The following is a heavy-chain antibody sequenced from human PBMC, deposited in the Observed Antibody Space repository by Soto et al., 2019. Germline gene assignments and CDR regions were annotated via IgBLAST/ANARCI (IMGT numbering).Heavy chain of an antibody. CDR2: INPNSGGT. D-gene: IGHD2-2*02. V-gene: IGHV1-2*04. J-gene: IGHJ5*02. CDR3: ARGVGYCSSTSCDKTPDWFDP. CDR1: GYTFTGYY. Sequence: ASVKVSCKASGYTFTGYYMHWARQAPGQGLEWMGWINPNSGGTNYAQKFQGWVTMTRDTSISTAYMELSRLRSDDTAVYYCARGVGYCSSTSCDKTPDWFDPWGQGTLVTVSS.